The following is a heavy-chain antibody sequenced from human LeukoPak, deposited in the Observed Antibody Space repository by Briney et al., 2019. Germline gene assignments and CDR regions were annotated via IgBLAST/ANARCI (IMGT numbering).Heavy chain of an antibody. Sequence: GESLKISCKGSGYSFTSYWIGWVRQMPGKGLEWMGIIYPGDSGTRYSPSFQGQVTISADKSISTAYLQWSSLKASDTAMYYCARQYSSSWYSGFNYYYCYYMDVWGKGTTVTVSS. CDR2: IYPGDSGT. V-gene: IGHV5-51*01. D-gene: IGHD6-13*01. J-gene: IGHJ6*03. CDR1: GYSFTSYW. CDR3: ARQYSSSWYSGFNYYYCYYMDV.